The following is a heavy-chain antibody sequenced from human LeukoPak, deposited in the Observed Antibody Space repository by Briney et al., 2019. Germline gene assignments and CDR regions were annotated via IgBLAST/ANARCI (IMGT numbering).Heavy chain of an antibody. CDR2: IYYSGST. CDR3: ARGTYSGYDLG. D-gene: IGHD5-12*01. Sequence: SETLSLTCTVSGVSISSSRYYWGWIRQPPGKGLEWIGSIYYSGSTYYNPSLKSRVTISVDTSKNQFSLKLSSVTAADTAVYYCARGTYSGYDLGWGQGTLVSVFS. CDR1: GVSISSSRYY. V-gene: IGHV4-39*07. J-gene: IGHJ4*02.